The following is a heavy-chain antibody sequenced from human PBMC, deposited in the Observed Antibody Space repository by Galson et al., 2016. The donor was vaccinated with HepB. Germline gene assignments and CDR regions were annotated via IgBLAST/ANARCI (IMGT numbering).Heavy chain of an antibody. D-gene: IGHD3-9*01. Sequence: SLRLSCAASGFTFSSYSMNWVRQAPGKGLEWVSYISSSFSTTYYADSVKGRFTISRDNAKNSLFLQMNSLRDEDTAVYYRARITTVHFDCIPYFDYWGQGTLVTVSS. CDR1: GFTFSSYS. CDR2: ISSSFSTT. J-gene: IGHJ4*02. V-gene: IGHV3-48*02. CDR3: ARITTVHFDCIPYFDY.